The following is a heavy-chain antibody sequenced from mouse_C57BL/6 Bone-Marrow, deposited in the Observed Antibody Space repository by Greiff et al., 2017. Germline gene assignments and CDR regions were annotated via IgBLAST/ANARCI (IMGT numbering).Heavy chain of an antibody. Sequence: EVKVVESGGGLVQSGRSLRLSCATSGFTFSDFYMEWVRQAPGKGLEWIAASRNKANDYTTEYSASVKGRFIVSRDTSQSILYLQMNALRAEDTAIYYCARVWLHYYAIDYWGQGTSVTVSS. D-gene: IGHD2-2*01. CDR2: SRNKANDYTT. V-gene: IGHV7-1*01. CDR1: GFTFSDFY. J-gene: IGHJ4*01. CDR3: ARVWLHYYAIDY.